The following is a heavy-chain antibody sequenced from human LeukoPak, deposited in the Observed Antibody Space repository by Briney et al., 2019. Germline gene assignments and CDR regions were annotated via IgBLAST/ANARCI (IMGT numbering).Heavy chain of an antibody. CDR3: ARWGKSDAFDI. CDR2: IYSGGRT. D-gene: IGHD3-16*01. J-gene: IGHJ3*02. CDR1: GFTFSSYA. Sequence: GSLRLSFAASGFTFSSYAMSWVRQAPGKGLEWVSVIYSGGRTYYADSVKGRFTISRDNSKDTLYLQMNSLRAEDTAVYYCARWGKSDAFDIWGQGTMVTVSS. V-gene: IGHV3-66*01.